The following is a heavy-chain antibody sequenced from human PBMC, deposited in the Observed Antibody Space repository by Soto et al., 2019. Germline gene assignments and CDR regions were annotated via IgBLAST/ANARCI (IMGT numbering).Heavy chain of an antibody. Sequence: EVPLVESGGGLVQPGGSLRLSCAASGFTFSSYWMSWVRQAPGKGLEWVANIKQDGSEKYYVDSVKGRFTISRDNAKNSLYLQMNSLRAEDTAVYYCARDLAVRRYSSGWSLSYYYYYGMDVWGQGTTVTVSS. J-gene: IGHJ6*02. CDR3: ARDLAVRRYSSGWSLSYYYYYGMDV. CDR1: GFTFSSYW. D-gene: IGHD6-19*01. CDR2: IKQDGSEK. V-gene: IGHV3-7*03.